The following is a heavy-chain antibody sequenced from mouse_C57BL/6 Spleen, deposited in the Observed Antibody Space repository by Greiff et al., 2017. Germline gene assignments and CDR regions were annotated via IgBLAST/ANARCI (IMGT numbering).Heavy chain of an antibody. CDR2: IFPGSGST. Sequence: VQLQESGPELVKPGASVKISCKASGYTFTDYYINWVKQRPGPGLEWIGWIFPGSGSTYYNEKFKGKATLTVDKSSSTAYMLLSSLTSEDSAVYFCARFITTVVARMDYWGQGTSVTVSS. J-gene: IGHJ4*01. CDR3: ARFITTVVARMDY. V-gene: IGHV1-75*01. D-gene: IGHD1-1*01. CDR1: GYTFTDYY.